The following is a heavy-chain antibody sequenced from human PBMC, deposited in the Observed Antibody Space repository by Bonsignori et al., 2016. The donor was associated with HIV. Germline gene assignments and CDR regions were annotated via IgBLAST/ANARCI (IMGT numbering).Heavy chain of an antibody. CDR3: ASRATYYYGSGSLNWFDP. CDR2: IYYSGST. CDR1: GGSISSSSYY. D-gene: IGHD3-10*01. Sequence: SETLSLTCTVSGGSISSSSYYWGWIRQPPGKGLEWIGSIYYSGSTYYNPSLKSRVTISVDTSKNQFSLKLSSVTAADTAVYYCASRATYYYGSGSLNWFDPWGQGTLVTVSS. J-gene: IGHJ5*02. V-gene: IGHV4-39*07.